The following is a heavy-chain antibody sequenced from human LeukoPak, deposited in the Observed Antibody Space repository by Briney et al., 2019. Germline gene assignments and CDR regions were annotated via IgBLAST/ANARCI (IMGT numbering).Heavy chain of an antibody. D-gene: IGHD3-9*01. V-gene: IGHV3-23*01. Sequence: GASLRLSWAASGFTFSNDAMSWVRQAPGKGLEWVSAILGTGGSTYYADSVKGRCTVYRDNSKSTLYLQMTSLRAEDTALYYCAKWGDYDVLTGYYVPDYWGQGTLVTVSS. CDR1: GFTFSNDA. J-gene: IGHJ4*02. CDR2: ILGTGGST. CDR3: AKWGDYDVLTGYYVPDY.